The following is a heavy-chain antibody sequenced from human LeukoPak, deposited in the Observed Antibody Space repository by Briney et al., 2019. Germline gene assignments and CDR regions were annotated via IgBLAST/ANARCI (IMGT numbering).Heavy chain of an antibody. J-gene: IGHJ4*02. V-gene: IGHV3-48*02. D-gene: IGHD3-10*01. CDR3: ARNHYYGSGSLAM. CDR2: ISSSRGSI. Sequence: PGGSLRLSCAASGFTFSSYSMNWVRQAPGKELEWISYISSSRGSIYYADSVKGRFTISRDNAKNSLYLQMNSLRDEDTAVYYCARNHYYGSGSLAMWGQGPLLTVAS. CDR1: GFTFSSYS.